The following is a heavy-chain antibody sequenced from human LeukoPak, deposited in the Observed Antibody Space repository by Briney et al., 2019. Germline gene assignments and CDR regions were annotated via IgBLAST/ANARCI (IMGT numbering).Heavy chain of an antibody. CDR2: ISWNSGSI. CDR3: AKDNTIDAFDI. Sequence: GGSLRLSCAASGFTFDDYAMHWVRQAPGKGLEWVSGISWNSGSIDYADSVKGRFTISRDNAKNSLYLQMNSLRAEDMALYYCAKDNTIDAFDIWRQGTMVSVSS. V-gene: IGHV3-9*03. CDR1: GFTFDDYA. D-gene: IGHD5-24*01. J-gene: IGHJ3*02.